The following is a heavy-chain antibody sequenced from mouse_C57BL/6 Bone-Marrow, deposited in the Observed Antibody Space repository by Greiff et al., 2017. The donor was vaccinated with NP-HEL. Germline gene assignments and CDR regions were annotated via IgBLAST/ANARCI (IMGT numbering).Heavy chain of an antibody. CDR1: GYAFTNYL. CDR3: ARRGYYSDY. Sequence: VKLQESGAELVRPGTSVKVSCKASGYAFTNYLIEWVKQRPGQGLEWIGVINPGSGGTNYNEKFKGKATLTADKSSSTAYMQLSSLTSEDSAVYFCARRGYYSDYWGQGTTLTVSS. CDR2: INPGSGGT. V-gene: IGHV1-54*01. J-gene: IGHJ2*01.